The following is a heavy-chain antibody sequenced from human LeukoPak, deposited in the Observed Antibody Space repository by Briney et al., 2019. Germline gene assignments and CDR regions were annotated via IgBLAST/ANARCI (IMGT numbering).Heavy chain of an antibody. J-gene: IGHJ6*02. Sequence: GGSLRLSCAASGFTVSSNYMSWVRQAPGKGLEWASVIYSGGSTYYADSVKGRFTISRDNSKNTLYLQTNSLRAEDTAVYYCARDIGGYNTHYYYYYGMDVWGQGTTVTVSS. D-gene: IGHD5-24*01. CDR2: IYSGGST. CDR1: GFTVSSNY. V-gene: IGHV3-66*01. CDR3: ARDIGGYNTHYYYYYGMDV.